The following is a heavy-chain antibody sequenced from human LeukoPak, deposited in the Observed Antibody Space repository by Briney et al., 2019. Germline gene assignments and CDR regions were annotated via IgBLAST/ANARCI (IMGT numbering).Heavy chain of an antibody. CDR1: GGSISGFY. CDR2: IYTSGST. CDR3: ARVKPSHGYSYGYNPYYFDY. Sequence: SETLSLTCTVSGGSISGFYWSWIRQPAGKGLEWIGRIYTSGSTNYNPSLKSRVTMSLDTSKNQFSLKLSSVTAADTAVYYCARVKPSHGYSYGYNPYYFDYWGQGTLVTVSS. D-gene: IGHD5-18*01. V-gene: IGHV4-4*07. J-gene: IGHJ4*02.